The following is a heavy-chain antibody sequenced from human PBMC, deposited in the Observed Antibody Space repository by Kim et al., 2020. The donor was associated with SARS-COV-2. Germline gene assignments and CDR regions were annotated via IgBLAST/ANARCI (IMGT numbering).Heavy chain of an antibody. CDR3: ARHGTPWDYVSSGAFDY. CDR2: IYYSGST. CDR1: GGSISSSSYY. Sequence: SETLSLTCTVSGGSISSSSYYWGWIRQPPGKGLEWIGSIYYSGSTYYNPSLKSRVTISVDTSKNQFSLKLSSVTAADTAVYYCARHGTPWDYVSSGAFDYWGQGTLVTVSS. J-gene: IGHJ4*02. V-gene: IGHV4-39*01. D-gene: IGHD3-22*01.